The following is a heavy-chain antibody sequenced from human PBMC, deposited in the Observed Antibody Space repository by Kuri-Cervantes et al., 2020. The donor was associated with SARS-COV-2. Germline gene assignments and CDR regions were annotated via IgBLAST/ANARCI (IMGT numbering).Heavy chain of an antibody. D-gene: IGHD2-15*01. J-gene: IGHJ4*02. CDR1: GFSVSTTGVR. CDR3: ARIMPGGSCSVFDH. CDR2: IDWDDDK. V-gene: IGHV2-70*04. Sequence: SGPTLVKPTQTLTLACTLSGFSVSTTGVRVAWVRQPPRKALEWLARIDWDDDKFYNTSLKTRLTISKDTPKNQVALTLTNMDPEDTATYYCARIMPGGSCSVFDHWGQGISVTVSS.